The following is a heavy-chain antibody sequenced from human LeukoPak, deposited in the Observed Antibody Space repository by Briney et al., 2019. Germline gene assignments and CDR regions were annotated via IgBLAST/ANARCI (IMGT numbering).Heavy chain of an antibody. V-gene: IGHV4-61*02. D-gene: IGHD3-3*01. CDR3: ARDRLEWPGGINWFDP. J-gene: IGHJ5*02. Sequence: SETLSLTCTVSGGSISSGSYYWSWIRQPAGKGLEWIGRIYTSGSTNYNPSLKSRVTISVDTSKNQFSLKLSSVTAADTAVYYCARDRLEWPGGINWFDPWGQGTLVTVSS. CDR1: GGSISSGSYY. CDR2: IYTSGST.